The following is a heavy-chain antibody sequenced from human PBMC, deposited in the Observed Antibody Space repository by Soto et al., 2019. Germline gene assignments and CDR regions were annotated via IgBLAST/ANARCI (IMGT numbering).Heavy chain of an antibody. V-gene: IGHV1-69*01. D-gene: IGHD6-6*01. Sequence: QLQLVQSGAEVKKPGSSVKVSCKASGGTFSSYAISWVRQAPGQGLEWMGGIIPIFGTANYAQKFQGRVTITADESTSTAYMELSSLRSEDTAVYYCARGEGIAARPYYYGMDVWGQGTTVTVSS. CDR2: IIPIFGTA. CDR3: ARGEGIAARPYYYGMDV. J-gene: IGHJ6*02. CDR1: GGTFSSYA.